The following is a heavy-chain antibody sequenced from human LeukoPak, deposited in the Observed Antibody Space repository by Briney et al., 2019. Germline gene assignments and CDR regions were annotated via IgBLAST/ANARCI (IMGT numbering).Heavy chain of an antibody. Sequence: PGGSLRLSCAASGFTFSSYAMSWVRQAPGKGLEWVSAISASGSSYYADSVKGRFTVSRDNSKNTLWLQMNSLRAEDTAVYYCAKNRAPGIAVAGDYWGQGTLVTVSS. D-gene: IGHD6-19*01. CDR3: AKNRAPGIAVAGDY. CDR2: ISASGSS. V-gene: IGHV3-23*01. J-gene: IGHJ4*02. CDR1: GFTFSSYA.